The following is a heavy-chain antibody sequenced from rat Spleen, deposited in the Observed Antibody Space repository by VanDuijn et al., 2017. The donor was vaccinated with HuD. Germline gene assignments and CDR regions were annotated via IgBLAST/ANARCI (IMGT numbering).Heavy chain of an antibody. Sequence: EVQLVESGGGQVQPGRSLKLSCVASGFTFSNYDMAWVRQAPTKGLEWVASISYDGTATYYRDSVKGRFTLSRDNAKSTLYLQMDSLRSEDTATYYCARHYGGYSEYVMDAWGQGASVTVSS. CDR1: GFTFSNYD. V-gene: IGHV5-29*01. J-gene: IGHJ4*01. CDR3: ARHYGGYSEYVMDA. CDR2: ISYDGTAT. D-gene: IGHD1-11*01.